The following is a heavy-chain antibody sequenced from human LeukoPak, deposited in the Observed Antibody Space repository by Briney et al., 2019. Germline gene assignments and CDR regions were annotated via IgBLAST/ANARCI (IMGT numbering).Heavy chain of an antibody. CDR3: ARAGGDTAMPTDYYGMDV. CDR1: GFTFGSYA. D-gene: IGHD5-18*01. J-gene: IGHJ6*04. Sequence: GGSLRLSCAASGFTFGSYAMHWVRQAPGKGLEWVAVISYDGSNKYYADSVRGRFTISRDNSKNTLYLQMNSLRAEDTAVYYCARAGGDTAMPTDYYGMDVWGKGTTVTVSS. V-gene: IGHV3-30*04. CDR2: ISYDGSNK.